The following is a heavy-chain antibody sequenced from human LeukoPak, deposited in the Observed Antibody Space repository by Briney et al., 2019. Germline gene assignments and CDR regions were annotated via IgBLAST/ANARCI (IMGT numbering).Heavy chain of an antibody. V-gene: IGHV3-23*01. CDR1: GFTFSSYA. D-gene: IGHD3-9*01. J-gene: IGHJ4*02. CDR2: ISGSGGST. Sequence: PGGSLRLSCAASGFTFSSYAMSWVRQAPGKGLEWVSAISGSGGSTSYADSVKGRFTISRDNSKNTLYLQMNSLRVEDTAVYYCAKTTSYDILTGSIFDYWGQGTLVTVSS. CDR3: AKTTSYDILTGSIFDY.